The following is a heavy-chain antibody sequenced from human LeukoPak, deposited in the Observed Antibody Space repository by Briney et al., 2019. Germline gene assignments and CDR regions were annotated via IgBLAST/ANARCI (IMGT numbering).Heavy chain of an antibody. Sequence: SETLSLTCTVSGGSFSSYYWSWIRQPPGKGLEWIGYIYYSGSTNYNPSLKSRVTISVDTSKNQFSLKLSSVTAADTAVYYCVREDVAAGYGHSNFDYWGQGTLVTVSS. CDR1: GGSFSSYY. J-gene: IGHJ4*02. D-gene: IGHD5-18*01. CDR3: VREDVAAGYGHSNFDY. V-gene: IGHV4-59*01. CDR2: IYYSGST.